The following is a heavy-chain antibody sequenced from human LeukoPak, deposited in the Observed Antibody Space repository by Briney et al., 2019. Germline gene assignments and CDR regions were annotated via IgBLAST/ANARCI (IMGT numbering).Heavy chain of an antibody. Sequence: ASVKVSCKASGYTFTGYYIHWVRQAPGQGLEWMGWINPNSGGTNYAQNFQGSVTMTRDTYISTAYMELSRLRSDDTAVYYCARTFYDISLAFDIWGQGTMVTVSS. CDR2: INPNSGGT. CDR3: ARTFYDISLAFDI. V-gene: IGHV1-2*02. D-gene: IGHD2/OR15-2a*01. CDR1: GYTFTGYY. J-gene: IGHJ3*02.